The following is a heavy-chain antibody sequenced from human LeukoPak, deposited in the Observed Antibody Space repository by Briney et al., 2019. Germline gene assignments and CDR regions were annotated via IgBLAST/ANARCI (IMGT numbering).Heavy chain of an antibody. J-gene: IGHJ3*01. CDR2: VSYSGGT. V-gene: IGHV4-59*02. CDR3: ARAPMAITTSAFPDAFDF. Sequence: SETLSLTCTVSGDSVSGHYGSWIRQTPGKGLEWIGYVSYSGGTNYNPSLKRRVSISLDTSKNQFSLKLSSPAAADPAVYYCARAPMAITTSAFPDAFDFWGQGTMVTVSS. CDR1: GDSVSGHY. D-gene: IGHD5-12*01.